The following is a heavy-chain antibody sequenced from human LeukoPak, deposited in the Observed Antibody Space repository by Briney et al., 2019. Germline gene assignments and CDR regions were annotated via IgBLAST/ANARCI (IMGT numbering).Heavy chain of an antibody. V-gene: IGHV4-59*01. CDR2: IYYSGSP. Sequence: KASETLSLTCTVSGGSISSYYWSWIRQPPGKGLEWIGYIYYSGSPNYNPSLKSRVTISVDTSKNQFSLKLSSVTAADTAVYYCARATNGMDVWGQGTTVTVSS. CDR1: GGSISSYY. D-gene: IGHD5-12*01. CDR3: ARATNGMDV. J-gene: IGHJ6*02.